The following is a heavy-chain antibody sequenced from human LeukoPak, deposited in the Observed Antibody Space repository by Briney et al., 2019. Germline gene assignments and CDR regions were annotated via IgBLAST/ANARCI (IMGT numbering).Heavy chain of an antibody. CDR2: ISPSSNII. CDR1: GFAFSNYE. V-gene: IGHV3-48*03. J-gene: IGHJ4*02. CDR3: ARDLRFI. D-gene: IGHD3-10*01. Sequence: PGGSLRLSCAASGFAFSNYEMNWVRQAPGKGLEWVAHISPSSNIIYYGDSVRGRFTVSRDNAKNSLFLQMNSLRDEDTAVYYCARDLRFIWGQGTLVTVSS.